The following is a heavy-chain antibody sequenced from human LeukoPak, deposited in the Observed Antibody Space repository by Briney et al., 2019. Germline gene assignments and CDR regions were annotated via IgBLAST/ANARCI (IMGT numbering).Heavy chain of an antibody. CDR2: ISDSGET. J-gene: IGHJ4*02. D-gene: IGHD3-10*01. CDR1: GFTFSSYA. CDR3: AKAARFAMVRGVNFDY. Sequence: GGSLRLSCAASGFTFSSYAMSWVRQTPEKGLEWLSVISDSGETSYADSGKGRFTISRDNSKNTLYLQMNSLRAEDTAVYYCAKAARFAMVRGVNFDYWGQGTLVTVSS. V-gene: IGHV3-23*01.